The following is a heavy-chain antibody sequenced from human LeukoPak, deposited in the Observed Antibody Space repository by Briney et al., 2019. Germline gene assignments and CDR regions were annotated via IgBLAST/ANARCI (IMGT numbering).Heavy chain of an antibody. CDR2: ISSSSSYI. Sequence: GGSLRLSCAASGFTFSSYGMNWVRQAPGKGLEWVSSISSSSSYIYYADSVKGRFTMSRDISRNTVYLQMNSLRVDDTAVYFCARAPVVSCGGAFCYPLDYWGHGILITVSS. J-gene: IGHJ4*01. CDR1: GFTFSSYG. CDR3: ARAPVVSCGGAFCYPLDY. D-gene: IGHD2-21*01. V-gene: IGHV3-21*04.